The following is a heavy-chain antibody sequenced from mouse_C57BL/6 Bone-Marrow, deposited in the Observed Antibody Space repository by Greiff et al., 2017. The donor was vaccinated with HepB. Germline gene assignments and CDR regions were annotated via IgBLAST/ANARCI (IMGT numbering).Heavy chain of an antibody. D-gene: IGHD1-1*01. J-gene: IGHJ2*01. CDR2: IYTGDGDT. CDR1: GYAFSSYW. CDR3: ARGVYGDDY. V-gene: IGHV1-80*01. Sequence: QVNVKQSGAELVKPGASVKISCKASGYAFSSYWMNWVKQRPGKGLEWIGQIYTGDGDTNYNGKFKGKATLTADKSSSTAYMQLSSLNSEDSAVYFCARGVYGDDYWGQGTTLTVSS.